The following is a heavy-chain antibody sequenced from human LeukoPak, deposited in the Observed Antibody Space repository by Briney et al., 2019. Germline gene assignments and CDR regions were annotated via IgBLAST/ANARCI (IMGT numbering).Heavy chain of an antibody. D-gene: IGHD2-2*01. V-gene: IGHV1-18*04. CDR2: ISAYNGNT. CDR3: ARDKYQLRRFLVGAFDI. Sequence: ASVKVSCKASGYTFTSYGISWVRQAPGQGLEWMGWISAYNGNTNYAQKLQGRVTMTTDTSTSTAYMALRSLRSDDTAVYYWARDKYQLRRFLVGAFDIWGQGTMVTVSS. CDR1: GYTFTSYG. J-gene: IGHJ3*02.